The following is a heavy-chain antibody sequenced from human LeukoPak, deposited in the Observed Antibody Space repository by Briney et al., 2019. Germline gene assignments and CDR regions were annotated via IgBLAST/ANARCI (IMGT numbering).Heavy chain of an antibody. Sequence: SETLSLTCSVSGGSISTFYWSWIRQPPGKELEWIGYIYTSESTNYNPSLKRRVAISVDTSKNQFSLRLSSVTAADTAVYYCARRCNSISCPLDYWGRGTLVTVSS. CDR2: IYTSEST. V-gene: IGHV4-4*09. CDR3: ARRCNSISCPLDY. J-gene: IGHJ4*02. CDR1: GGSISTFY. D-gene: IGHD2-2*01.